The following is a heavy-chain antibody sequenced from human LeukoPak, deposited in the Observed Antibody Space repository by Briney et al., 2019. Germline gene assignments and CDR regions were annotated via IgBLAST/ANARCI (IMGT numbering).Heavy chain of an antibody. CDR3: VKDLYYDNSGYYSGAFDY. Sequence: PGGSLRLSCAASGFTFSSYSMNWVRQAPGKGLEYVSAINSNGGRTYYADSVKGRFTISRDNSKNTLYLQMSSLRVDDTAVYYCVKDLYYDNSGYYSGAFDYWGQGTLVTVSS. V-gene: IGHV3-64D*09. D-gene: IGHD3-22*01. J-gene: IGHJ4*02. CDR2: INSNGGRT. CDR1: GFTFSSYS.